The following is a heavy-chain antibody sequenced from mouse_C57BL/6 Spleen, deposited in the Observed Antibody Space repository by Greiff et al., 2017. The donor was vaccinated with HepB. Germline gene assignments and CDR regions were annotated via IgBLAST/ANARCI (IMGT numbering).Heavy chain of an antibody. V-gene: IGHV5-4*01. J-gene: IGHJ2*01. CDR2: ISDGGSYT. CDR3: ARDARDYYGVYFDY. D-gene: IGHD1-1*01. CDR1: GFTFSSYA. Sequence: EVQGVESGGGLVKPGGSLKLSCAASGFTFSSYAMSWVRQTPEKRLEWVATISDGGSYTYYPDNVKGRFTISRDNAKNNLYLQMSHLKSEDTAMYYGARDARDYYGVYFDYWGQGTTLTVSS.